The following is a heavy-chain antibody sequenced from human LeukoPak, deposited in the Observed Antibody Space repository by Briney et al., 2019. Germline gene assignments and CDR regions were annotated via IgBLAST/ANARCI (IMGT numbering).Heavy chain of an antibody. CDR1: GFTFSNYW. V-gene: IGHV3-7*01. J-gene: IGHJ4*02. CDR2: IKQDGSEK. D-gene: IGHD6-19*01. CDR3: VTDPLAVHLLLDF. Sequence: GGSLRLSCAASGFTFSNYWMSWVRQAPGKGLEWVAHIKQDGSEKYYVDSVKGRFTISRDNAKNSLYLQMNTLRAEDTAVYYFVTDPLAVHLLLDFGGQGTLVSVSS.